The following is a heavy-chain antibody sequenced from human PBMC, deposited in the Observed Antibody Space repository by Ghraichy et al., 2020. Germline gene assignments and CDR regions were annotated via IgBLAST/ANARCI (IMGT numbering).Heavy chain of an antibody. D-gene: IGHD1-7*01. V-gene: IGHV4-30-2*01. CDR2: IYHSGST. CDR3: ARGLTNAYNWNYWGVLAFDI. Sequence: SETLSLTCAVSGGSISSGGYSWSWIRQPPGKGLEWIGYIYHSGSTYYNPSLKSRVTISVDRSKNQFSLKLSSVTAADTAVYYCARGLTNAYNWNYWGVLAFDIWGQGTMVTVSS. CDR1: GGSISSGGYS. J-gene: IGHJ3*02.